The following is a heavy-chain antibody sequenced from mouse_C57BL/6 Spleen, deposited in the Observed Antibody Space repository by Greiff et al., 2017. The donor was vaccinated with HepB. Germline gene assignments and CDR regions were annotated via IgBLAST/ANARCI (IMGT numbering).Heavy chain of an antibody. Sequence: QVQLKQSGAELVKPGASVKISCKASGYAFSSYWMNWVKQRPGKGLEWIGQIYPGDGDTNYNGKFKGKATLTADKSSSTAYMQLSSLTSEDSAVYFCARSGLQTAQATYYFDYWGQGTTLTVSS. D-gene: IGHD3-2*02. V-gene: IGHV1-80*01. J-gene: IGHJ2*01. CDR2: IYPGDGDT. CDR1: GYAFSSYW. CDR3: ARSGLQTAQATYYFDY.